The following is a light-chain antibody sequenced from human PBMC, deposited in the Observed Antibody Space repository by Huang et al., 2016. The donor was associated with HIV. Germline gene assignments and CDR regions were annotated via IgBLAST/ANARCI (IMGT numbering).Light chain of an antibody. CDR2: GAS. CDR3: QQYGSSSWT. J-gene: IGKJ1*01. Sequence: EIVLTQSPGTLSFSPGERATLSCRASQSVSSSYLAWYQQKPGQAPRLLIYGASSRTTCIPERFSGSVAGTDVTLAISRLEPEDFAVYYCQQYGSSSWTFGQGTKVEIK. CDR1: QSVSSSY. V-gene: IGKV3-20*01.